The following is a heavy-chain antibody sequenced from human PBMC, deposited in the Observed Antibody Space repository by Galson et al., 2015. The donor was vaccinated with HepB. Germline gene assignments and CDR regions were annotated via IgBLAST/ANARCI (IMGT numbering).Heavy chain of an antibody. CDR2: IRSKASYYAT. CDR1: GSTFSGSA. V-gene: IGHV3-73*01. D-gene: IGHD6-13*01. Sequence: SLRLSCAASGSTFSGSAIHWVRQASGKGPEWVGRIRSKASYYATAYAASLKGRFTISRDDSKNTAYLHMNRLKTEDTAVYYCLRLGDLSGYTSSWGQGTLVTVSS. J-gene: IGHJ4*02. CDR3: LRLGDLSGYTSS.